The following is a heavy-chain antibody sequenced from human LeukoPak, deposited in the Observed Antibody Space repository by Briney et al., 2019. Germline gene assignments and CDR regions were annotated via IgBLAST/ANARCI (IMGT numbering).Heavy chain of an antibody. CDR2: IIPIFGTA. D-gene: IGHD6-13*01. J-gene: IGHJ4*02. Sequence: SVKVSCKASGGTFSSYAISWVRQAPGQGLEWMGGIIPIFGTANYAQKFQGRVTITAVESTSTAYMELSSLRSEDTAVYYCARGMEAAAVDPFFDYWGQGTLVTVSS. CDR1: GGTFSSYA. CDR3: ARGMEAAAVDPFFDY. V-gene: IGHV1-69*01.